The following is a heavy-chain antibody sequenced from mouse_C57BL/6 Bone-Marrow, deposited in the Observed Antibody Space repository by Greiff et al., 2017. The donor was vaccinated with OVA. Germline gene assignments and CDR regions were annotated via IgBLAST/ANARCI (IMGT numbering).Heavy chain of an antibody. CDR3: AREGLAYYFDY. CDR1: GYTFTDYY. J-gene: IGHJ2*01. V-gene: IGHV1-26*01. D-gene: IGHD2-4*01. CDR2: INPNNGGT. Sequence: EVQLQQSGPELVKPGASVKISCKASGYTFTDYYMNWVKQSHGKSLEWIGDINPNNGGTSYNQKFKGKATLTVDKSSSTAYMELRSLTSEDSAVYYCAREGLAYYFDYWGQGTTLTVSS.